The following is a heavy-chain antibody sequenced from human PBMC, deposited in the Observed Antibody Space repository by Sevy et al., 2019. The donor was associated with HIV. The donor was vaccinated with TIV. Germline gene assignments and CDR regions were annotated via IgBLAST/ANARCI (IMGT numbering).Heavy chain of an antibody. J-gene: IGHJ6*02. CDR2: ISSSGSTI. V-gene: IGHV3-11*01. CDR1: GFTFSDYY. D-gene: IGHD2-2*01. Sequence: GGSLRLSCAASGFTFSDYYMSWIRQAPGKGLEWVSYISSSGSTIYYADSVKGRFTISSDNAKNSLYLQMNSLRAEDTAVYYCARAAATSRYCSSTSCYRPMDVWGQGTTVTVSS. CDR3: ARAAATSRYCSSTSCYRPMDV.